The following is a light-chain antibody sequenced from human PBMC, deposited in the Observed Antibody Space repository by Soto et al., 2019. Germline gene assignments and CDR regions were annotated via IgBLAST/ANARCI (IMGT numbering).Light chain of an antibody. CDR1: SNNVGGYNY. CDR2: DVS. J-gene: IGLJ2*01. Sequence: QSALTQPASVSGSPGQSITISCTGTSNNVGGYNYVSWYQQHPGKAPKLMIYDVSNRPSGVSNRFSGSKSGNTVSLTISGLQAEDEADYYCSSYTSSSTLVFGGGTQLTVL. V-gene: IGLV2-14*01. CDR3: SSYTSSSTLV.